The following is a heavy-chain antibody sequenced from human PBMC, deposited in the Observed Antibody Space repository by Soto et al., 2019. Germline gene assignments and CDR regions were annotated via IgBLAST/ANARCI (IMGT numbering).Heavy chain of an antibody. CDR1: GYTFTSYG. CDR2: ISAYNGNT. Sequence: ALVKVSCKASGYTFTSYGISWVRQAPGQGLEWMGWISAYNGNTNYAQKLQGRVTMTTDTSTSTAYMELRSLRSDDTAVYYCARERDYYGSGSYQAPDYWGQGTLVTVSS. D-gene: IGHD3-10*01. J-gene: IGHJ4*02. CDR3: ARERDYYGSGSYQAPDY. V-gene: IGHV1-18*01.